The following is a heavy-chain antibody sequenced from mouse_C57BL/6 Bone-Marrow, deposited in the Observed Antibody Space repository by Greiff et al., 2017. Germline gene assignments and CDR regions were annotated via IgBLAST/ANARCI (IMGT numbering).Heavy chain of an antibody. CDR2: IWGDGST. J-gene: IGHJ3*01. CDR1: GFSLTSYG. Sequence: QVQLKESGPGLVAPSQSLSITCTVSGFSLTSYGVSWVRQPPGKGLEWLGVIWGDGSTNYHSALISRLSISKDNSKSQVFLKRNSLQTDDTATYYCAKPEYDYDEFAYWGQGTLVTVSA. CDR3: AKPEYDYDEFAY. V-gene: IGHV2-3*01. D-gene: IGHD2-4*01.